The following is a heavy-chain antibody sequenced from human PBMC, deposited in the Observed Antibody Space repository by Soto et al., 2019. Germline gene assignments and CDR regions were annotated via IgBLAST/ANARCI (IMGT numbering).Heavy chain of an antibody. D-gene: IGHD1-26*01. CDR2: IAESGDGT. Sequence: RLSCAASGFTFSSHPMSWVRQAPGKGLEWVSAIAESGDGTAYIDSVKGRFTISRDNFKNTLYLQMNSLRAEDTAGYYCANGFGSYGDSGVPFDLSSQRTMVTGSS. CDR1: GFTFSSHP. J-gene: IGHJ3*01. V-gene: IGHV3-23*01. CDR3: ANGFGSYGDSGVPFDL.